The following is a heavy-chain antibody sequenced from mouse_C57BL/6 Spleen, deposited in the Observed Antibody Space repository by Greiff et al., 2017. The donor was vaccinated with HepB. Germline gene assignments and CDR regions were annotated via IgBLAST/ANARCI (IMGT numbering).Heavy chain of an antibody. CDR3: AEDNFDY. CDR1: GYTFTSYW. J-gene: IGHJ2*01. CDR2: INPSSGYT. Sequence: VQLQQSGAELAKPGASVKLSCKASGYTFTSYWMHWVKQRPGQGLEWIGYINPSSGYTKYNQKFKDKSTLTADKSSSTPYMQLSSLTYEDSAVCYCAEDNFDYWGQGTTLTVSS. V-gene: IGHV1-7*01.